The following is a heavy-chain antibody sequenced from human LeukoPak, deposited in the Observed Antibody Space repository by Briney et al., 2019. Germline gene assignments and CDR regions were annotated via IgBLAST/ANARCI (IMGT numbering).Heavy chain of an antibody. CDR2: IYHSGST. V-gene: IGHV4-38-2*02. Sequence: PSETLSLTCTVSGYSISSGYYWGWIRQPPGKGLEWIGSIYHSGSTYYNPSLKSRVTISVDKSKNQFSLKLSSVTAADTAVYYCARGLLWFGELLYDRGLDYWGQGTLVTVSS. J-gene: IGHJ4*02. D-gene: IGHD3-10*01. CDR1: GYSISSGYY. CDR3: ARGLLWFGELLYDRGLDY.